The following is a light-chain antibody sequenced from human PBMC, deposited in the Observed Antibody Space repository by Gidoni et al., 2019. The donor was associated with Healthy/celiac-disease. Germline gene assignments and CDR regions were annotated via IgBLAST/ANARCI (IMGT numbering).Light chain of an antibody. Sequence: PGQSITISCTGTSSDVGGYNYVSWYQQHPGKAPKLMIYEVSNRPSGVSNRFSGSKSGNTASLTISGLQAEDEADYYCSSYTSSSTLFGGGTKLTVL. CDR1: SSDVGGYNY. V-gene: IGLV2-14*01. CDR3: SSYTSSSTL. CDR2: EVS. J-gene: IGLJ2*01.